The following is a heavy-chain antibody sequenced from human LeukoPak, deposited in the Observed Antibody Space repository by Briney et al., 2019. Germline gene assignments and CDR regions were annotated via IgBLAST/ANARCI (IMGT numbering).Heavy chain of an antibody. Sequence: KPSETLSLTCTVAGTSLTTYFWSWIRQPAGKGLEWIGRFYSSGSTSYNPSLKSRLTMSVDTSKNEFSLKLRSVTAADTAVYYCVRDRVDSSGYYYYYGLGVWGQGTTVTVSS. CDR1: GTSLTTYF. V-gene: IGHV4-4*07. CDR2: FYSSGST. CDR3: VRDRVDSSGYYYYYGLGV. D-gene: IGHD3-22*01. J-gene: IGHJ6*02.